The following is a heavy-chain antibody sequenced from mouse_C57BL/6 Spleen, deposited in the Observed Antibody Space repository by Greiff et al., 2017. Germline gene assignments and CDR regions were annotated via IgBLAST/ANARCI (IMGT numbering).Heavy chain of an antibody. CDR1: GFTFSSYA. D-gene: IGHD2-1*01. CDR3: ARDRVNYVWYFDY. V-gene: IGHV5-4*01. Sequence: EVKLQESGGGLVKPGGSLKLSCAASGFTFSSYAMSWVRQTPEKRLEWVATISDGGSYTYYPDNVKGRFTISRDNAKNNLYLQMSHLKSEDTAMYYCARDRVNYVWYFDYWGQGTTLTVSS. J-gene: IGHJ2*01. CDR2: ISDGGSYT.